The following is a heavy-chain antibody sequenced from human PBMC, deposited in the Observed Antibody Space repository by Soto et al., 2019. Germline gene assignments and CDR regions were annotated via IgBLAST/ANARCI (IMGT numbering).Heavy chain of an antibody. J-gene: IGHJ6*02. CDR1: GFTFNTYT. D-gene: IGHD3-16*01. V-gene: IGHV3-21*02. CDR3: ARDTSTYAWRFMRGRYSGLDV. CDR2: INSYSDYI. Sequence: ELVESGGGLVKPGGSLRLSCVASGFTFNTYTMNWVRHTPGKGLEWISSINSYSDYIWYADSVEGRFTISRDNAKNSLIRQMNGLRDEDTAVYSCARDTSTYAWRFMRGRYSGLDVWGQGAMVTVS.